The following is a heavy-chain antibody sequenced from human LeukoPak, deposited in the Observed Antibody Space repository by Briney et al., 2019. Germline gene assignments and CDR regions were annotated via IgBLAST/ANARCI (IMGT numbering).Heavy chain of an antibody. CDR3: ARGIDDFWSGYSNWFDP. J-gene: IGHJ5*02. CDR2: ISYDGSNK. Sequence: GGSLRLSCAASGFTFSSYAMHWVRQAPGKGLEWVAVISYDGSNKYYADSVKGRFTISRDNSKNTLYLQMNSLRAEDTAVYYCARGIDDFWSGYSNWFDPWGQGTLVTVSS. V-gene: IGHV3-30-3*01. D-gene: IGHD3-3*01. CDR1: GFTFSSYA.